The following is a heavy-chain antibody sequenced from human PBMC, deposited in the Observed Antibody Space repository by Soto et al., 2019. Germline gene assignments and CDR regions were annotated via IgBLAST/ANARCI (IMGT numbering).Heavy chain of an antibody. J-gene: IGHJ4*02. CDR1: GFTFSSYG. CDR2: ISYDGSNK. Sequence: GGSLRLSCAASGFTFSSYGMHWVRQAPGKGLEWVAVISYDGSNKYYADSVKGRFTISRDNSKNTLYLQMNSLRAEDTAVYYCAKDIVVVGATGYDYWGQGTLVTVSS. D-gene: IGHD2-15*01. CDR3: AKDIVVVGATGYDY. V-gene: IGHV3-30*18.